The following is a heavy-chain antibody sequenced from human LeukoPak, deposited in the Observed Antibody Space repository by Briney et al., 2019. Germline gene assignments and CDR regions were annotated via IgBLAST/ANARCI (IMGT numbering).Heavy chain of an antibody. CDR3: ARGDFWSGGYYYYYMDV. J-gene: IGHJ6*03. V-gene: IGHV4-34*01. CDR2: INHSGST. Sequence: PSETLSLTCAVYGGSFSGYYWSWIRQPPGKGLEWIGEINHSGSTNYNPSLKSRVTISVDTSKNQFSLKLSSVTAADTAVYYCARGDFWSGGYYYYYMDVWGKGTTVTVSS. CDR1: GGSFSGYY. D-gene: IGHD3-3*01.